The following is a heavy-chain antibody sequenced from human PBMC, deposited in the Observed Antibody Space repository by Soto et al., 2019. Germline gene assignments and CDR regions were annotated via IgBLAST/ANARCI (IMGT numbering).Heavy chain of an antibody. CDR2: IKQDGSEK. V-gene: IGHV3-7*01. J-gene: IGHJ3*01. CDR3: ASPGALLGGVIDDSFDL. D-gene: IGHD3-16*02. CDR1: GFTFSSYW. Sequence: EVQLVESGGGLVQPGGSLRLSCAASGFTFSSYWMSWVRQAPGKGLAWVANIKQDGSEKYYVDSVKGRFTISSDNAKNSLYLQMSSLRAEDTAVYYCASPGALLGGVIDDSFDLCGQGTMVTVSS.